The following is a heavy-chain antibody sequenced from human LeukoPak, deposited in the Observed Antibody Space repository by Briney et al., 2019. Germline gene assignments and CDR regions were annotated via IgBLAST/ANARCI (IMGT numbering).Heavy chain of an antibody. CDR2: ISWNSGSI. Sequence: GRSLRLSCAASGFTFDDYAMHWVRQAPGKGLEWVSGISWNSGSIGYADSVKGRFTISRDNAKNSLYLQMNSLRAEDTALYYCAKEAYSSSWSYYYYYGMDVWGQGTTVTVSS. CDR1: GFTFDDYA. V-gene: IGHV3-9*01. J-gene: IGHJ6*02. CDR3: AKEAYSSSWSYYYYYGMDV. D-gene: IGHD6-13*01.